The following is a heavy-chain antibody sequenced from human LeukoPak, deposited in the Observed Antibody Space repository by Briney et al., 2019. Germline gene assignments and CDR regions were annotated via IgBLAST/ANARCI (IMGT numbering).Heavy chain of an antibody. V-gene: IGHV1-18*04. CDR3: AVYGPFDY. CDR2: ISAYNGNT. CDR1: GYTFTGYY. D-gene: IGHD3-10*01. J-gene: IGHJ4*02. Sequence: GASVKVSCKASGYTFTGYYMHWVRQAPGQGLEWMGWISAYNGNTNYAQKLQGRVAMTTDTSTSTAYMELRSLRSDDTAVYYCAVYGPFDYWGQGTLVTVSS.